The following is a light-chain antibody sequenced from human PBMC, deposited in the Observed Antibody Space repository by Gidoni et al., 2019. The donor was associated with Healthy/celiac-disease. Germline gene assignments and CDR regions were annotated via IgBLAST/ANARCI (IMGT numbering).Light chain of an antibody. Sequence: EMVMTQSPATLSVSPGERATLSCRASQSVSSNLAWYQQKPGQAPRHLIYGASTRATGIPARFSGSGSGAEFTLTISSLQSEDFAVYYCQQYNNWPRRTFGQGTKVEIK. V-gene: IGKV3-15*01. CDR1: QSVSSN. CDR2: GAS. J-gene: IGKJ1*01. CDR3: QQYNNWPRRT.